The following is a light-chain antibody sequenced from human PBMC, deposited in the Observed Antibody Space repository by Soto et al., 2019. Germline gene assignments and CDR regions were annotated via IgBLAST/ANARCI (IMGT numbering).Light chain of an antibody. CDR2: GAS. V-gene: IGKV3-15*01. J-gene: IGKJ4*01. Sequence: DIEMTQSPATLSVSPGERATLSCRASQSVSSNLAWYQQKPGQAPRLLIYGASTRATGIPARFSGSGSGTEFTLTISSLQSEDFAVYYCQQYNNWPLTFGGGTKVDIK. CDR1: QSVSSN. CDR3: QQYNNWPLT.